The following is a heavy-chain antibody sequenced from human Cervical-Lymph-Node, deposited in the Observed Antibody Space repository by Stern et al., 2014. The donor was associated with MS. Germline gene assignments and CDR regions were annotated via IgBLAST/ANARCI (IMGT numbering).Heavy chain of an antibody. V-gene: IGHV1-69*01. CDR3: ARDRSHYDTSGGYYFDS. CDR1: GGTFSTYA. J-gene: IGHJ4*02. CDR2: IIPIVGTA. D-gene: IGHD3-22*01. Sequence: QMQLVQSAAEVKKPGSSVKVSCTASGGTFSTYAINWVRQAPGQGPEWMGGIIPIVGTANYAQKFKCRVTINADESTYTAYKELSILRSEDTAVYYCARDRSHYDTSGGYYFDSWGQGTLVTVSS.